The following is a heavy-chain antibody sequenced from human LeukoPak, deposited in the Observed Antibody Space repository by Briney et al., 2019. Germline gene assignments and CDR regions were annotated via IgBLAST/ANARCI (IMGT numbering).Heavy chain of an antibody. CDR1: GFTVTDYS. J-gene: IGHJ4*02. V-gene: IGHV3-23*01. CDR2: ISASGGMT. D-gene: IGHD1-26*01. Sequence: GGSLRLSCAASGFTVTDYSMTWVRQAPGKGLEWVSSISASGGMTYYADSVKGRFTVSRDNSKNSLYLQMNSLTAADTAVYYCAKDRSIGTYYTFDHWGQGTLVTVSS. CDR3: AKDRSIGTYYTFDH.